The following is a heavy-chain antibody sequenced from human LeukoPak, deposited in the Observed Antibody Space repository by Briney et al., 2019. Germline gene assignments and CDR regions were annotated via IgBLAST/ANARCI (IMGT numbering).Heavy chain of an antibody. CDR1: GFTFSDYY. CDR2: ISSSGSTI. Sequence: GGSLRLSCAASGFTFSDYYMSWIRQAPGKGLEWVSYISSSGSTIYYADSVKGRFTISRDNAKNSLYLQMNSLRAEATAVYYCATDNRGLYDDYYYYYYMDVWGKGTTVTISS. CDR3: ATDNRGLYDDYYYYYYMDV. V-gene: IGHV3-11*01. D-gene: IGHD3-16*02. J-gene: IGHJ6*03.